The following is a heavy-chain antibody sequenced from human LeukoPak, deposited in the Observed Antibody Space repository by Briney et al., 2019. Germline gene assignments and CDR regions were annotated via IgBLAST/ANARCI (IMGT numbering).Heavy chain of an antibody. CDR1: GFSFSRLW. J-gene: IGHJ6*03. V-gene: IGHV3-7*01. CDR3: TKDRQGPNQYHMDV. CDR2: INQDGGTT. Sequence: PGLSLRLSCAASGFSFSRLWMSWVRQVPGRGPEGVANINQDGGTTYYVASVKGRFTLSRDNAKNSLSLQMSSLRAQDTAVYYCTKDRQGPNQYHMDVWGKGTTVTVSS.